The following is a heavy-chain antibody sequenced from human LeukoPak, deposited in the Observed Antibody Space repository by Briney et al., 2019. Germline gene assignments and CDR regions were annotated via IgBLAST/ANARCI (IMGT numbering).Heavy chain of an antibody. D-gene: IGHD1-26*01. CDR1: GFTFSNAW. Sequence: GGSLRLSCAASGFTFSNAWMSWVRQAPGKGLEWVGRIKSKTDGGTTDYAAPVKGRFTISRDDSKNTLYLQMNSLKTEDTSVYYCTTEAYSGSFPGYWGQGTLVTVSS. V-gene: IGHV3-15*01. CDR2: IKSKTDGGTT. J-gene: IGHJ4*02. CDR3: TTEAYSGSFPGY.